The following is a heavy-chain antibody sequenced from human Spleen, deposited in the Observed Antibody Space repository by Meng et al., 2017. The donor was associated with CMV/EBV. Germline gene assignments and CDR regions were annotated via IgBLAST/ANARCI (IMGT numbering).Heavy chain of an antibody. CDR1: GGSFSGYY. CDR3: ASFSVT. J-gene: IGHJ5*02. D-gene: IGHD4-17*01. Sequence: QVQLQQWGAGLLKPAEALSLTCAVYGGSFSGYYWSWIRQPPGKGLXWIGEINHSGSTNYNPSLKSRVTISVDTSKNQFSLKLSSVTAADTAVYYCASFSVTWGQGTLVTVSS. V-gene: IGHV4-34*01. CDR2: INHSGST.